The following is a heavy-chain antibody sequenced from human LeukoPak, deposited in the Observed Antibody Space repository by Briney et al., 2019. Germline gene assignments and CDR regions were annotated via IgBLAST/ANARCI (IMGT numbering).Heavy chain of an antibody. J-gene: IGHJ4*02. CDR2: INPSGGST. D-gene: IGHD3-10*01. CDR1: GYTFTSYY. Sequence: ASVKVSCKASGYTFTSYYMHWVRQAPGQGLEWMGIINPSGGSTSYAQKFQGRVTMTRDTSTSTVYMEQSSLRSEDTAVYYCASSVLRGVISDYWGQGTLVTVSS. V-gene: IGHV1-46*01. CDR3: ASSVLRGVISDY.